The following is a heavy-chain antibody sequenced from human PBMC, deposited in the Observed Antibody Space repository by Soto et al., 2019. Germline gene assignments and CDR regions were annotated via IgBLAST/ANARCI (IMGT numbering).Heavy chain of an antibody. CDR2: ISAYNGNT. J-gene: IGHJ4*02. CDR1: GYTFTSYG. D-gene: IGHD3-10*01. Sequence: ASVKVSCKASGYTFTSYGISWVRQAPGQGLEWMGWISAYNGNTNYAQRLQGRVTMTTDTSTGTAYMELRSLRSDDTAVYYCAKDDPYRIISDYWGQGTLVTVSS. CDR3: AKDDPYRIISDY. V-gene: IGHV1-18*01.